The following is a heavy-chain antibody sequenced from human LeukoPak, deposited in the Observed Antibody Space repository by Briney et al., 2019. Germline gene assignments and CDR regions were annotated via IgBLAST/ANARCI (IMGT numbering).Heavy chain of an antibody. V-gene: IGHV4-59*08. D-gene: IGHD3-22*01. J-gene: IGHJ4*02. CDR1: GGSIGTYY. Sequence: SETLSLTCTVSGGSIGTYYWSWIRQPPGKGLEWIGYIYYSGSTNYNPSLKSRVTISVDTSKNQFSLKLSSVTAADTAVYYRARHYYDSSGSPFDYWGQGTLVTVSS. CDR3: ARHYYDSSGSPFDY. CDR2: IYYSGST.